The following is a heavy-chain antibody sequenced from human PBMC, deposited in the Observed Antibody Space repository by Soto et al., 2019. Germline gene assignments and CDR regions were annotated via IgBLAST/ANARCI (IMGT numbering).Heavy chain of an antibody. V-gene: IGHV1-18*01. D-gene: IGHD3-3*01. CDR3: ARDRPYDFWSGPSYGMDV. J-gene: IGHJ6*02. CDR2: ISAYNGNT. CDR1: GYTFTSYG. Sequence: ASVKVSCKASGYTFTSYGISCVRQAPGQGLEWMGWISAYNGNTNYAQKLQGRVTMTTDTSTSTAYMELRSLRSDDTAVYYCARDRPYDFWSGPSYGMDVWGQGTTVTVSS.